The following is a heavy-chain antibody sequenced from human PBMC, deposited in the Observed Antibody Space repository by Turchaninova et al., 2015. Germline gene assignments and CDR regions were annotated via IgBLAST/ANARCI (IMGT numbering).Heavy chain of an antibody. CDR2: IKSKTDGGAR. Sequence: EAQLVESGGGLVQPGGSLSLLVAAAGFPFSNAWNTWVRQAPGKGPEWVGRIKSKTDGGARDYAAPVKGRFTISRDDSQTTLYLQMDSLKTEDTAVYYCTALSEYSFKYWGQGTLVTVSS. D-gene: IGHD5-18*01. CDR3: TALSEYSFKY. CDR1: GFPFSNAW. V-gene: IGHV3-15*01. J-gene: IGHJ4*02.